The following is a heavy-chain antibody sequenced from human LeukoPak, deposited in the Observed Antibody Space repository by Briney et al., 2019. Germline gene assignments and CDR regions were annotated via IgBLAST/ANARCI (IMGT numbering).Heavy chain of an antibody. V-gene: IGHV1-69*05. CDR1: GGTFSSYA. CDR3: ARERIAAAGYNDY. Sequence: SVKVSCKASGGTFSSYAISWVRQAPGQGLEWMGGIIPIFGTANYAQKFQGRVTITTDESTSTAYTELSSLRSEDTAVYYCARERIAAAGYNDYWGQGTLVTVSS. D-gene: IGHD6-13*01. J-gene: IGHJ4*02. CDR2: IIPIFGTA.